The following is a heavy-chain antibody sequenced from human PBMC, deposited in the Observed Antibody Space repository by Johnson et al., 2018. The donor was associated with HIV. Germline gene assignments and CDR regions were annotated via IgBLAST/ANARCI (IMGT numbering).Heavy chain of an antibody. CDR2: ISSSGSTI. V-gene: IGHV3-48*04. CDR3: VRDRGWGDAFDI. D-gene: IGHD3-10*01. J-gene: IGHJ3*02. Sequence: EVQLVESGGGVVQPGGSLRLSCAASGFIFSSYGMHWVRQAPGKGLEWVSYISSSGSTIYYADSVKGRFTISRDNAKNSLYLKMNSLRGEDSAVYYCVRDRGWGDAFDIWGQGTMVTVSS. CDR1: GFIFSSYG.